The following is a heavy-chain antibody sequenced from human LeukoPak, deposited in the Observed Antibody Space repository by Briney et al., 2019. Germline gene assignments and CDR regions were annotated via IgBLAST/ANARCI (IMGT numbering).Heavy chain of an antibody. Sequence: SQTQSLTCSVSGGSISSGDFYWTWIRQSPGKGLEWIGYIYYTGATFYNPSLESRVTISADTSKSHFSLKLSSVTAADTAVYYCARLSYNWNYEDYWGQGTLVTVSS. CDR2: IYYTGAT. V-gene: IGHV4-30-4*08. CDR1: GGSISSGDFY. J-gene: IGHJ4*02. D-gene: IGHD1-7*01. CDR3: ARLSYNWNYEDY.